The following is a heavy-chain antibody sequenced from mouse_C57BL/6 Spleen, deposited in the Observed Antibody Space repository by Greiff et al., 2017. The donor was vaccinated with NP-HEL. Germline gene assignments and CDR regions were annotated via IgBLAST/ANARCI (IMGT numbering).Heavy chain of an antibody. V-gene: IGHV1-50*01. Sequence: QVQLQQPGAELVKPGASVKLSCKASGYTFTSYWMQWVKQRPGKGLEWIGEIDPSDSYTNYNQKFKGKATWTVDTSSSTADMQLSRLSSEDSAVYYCARTTNWDVRDAMGYWGQGTSVTVSS. D-gene: IGHD4-1*01. CDR1: GYTFTSYW. CDR2: IDPSDSYT. J-gene: IGHJ4*01. CDR3: ARTTNWDVRDAMGY.